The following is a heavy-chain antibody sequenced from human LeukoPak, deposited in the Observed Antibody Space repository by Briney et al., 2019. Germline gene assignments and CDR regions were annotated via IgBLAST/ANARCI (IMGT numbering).Heavy chain of an antibody. D-gene: IGHD2-8*02. CDR1: GFTFSSYS. CDR2: ISSSGSTI. Sequence: GGSLRLSCAASGFTFSSYSMSWIRQAPGKGLEWVSYISSSGSTIYYADSVKGRFTISRDNAKNSLYLQMNSLRADDTAVYYCARDLDDTGGEYYGYWGQGTQVTVSS. V-gene: IGHV3-48*04. CDR3: ARDLDDTGGEYYGY. J-gene: IGHJ4*02.